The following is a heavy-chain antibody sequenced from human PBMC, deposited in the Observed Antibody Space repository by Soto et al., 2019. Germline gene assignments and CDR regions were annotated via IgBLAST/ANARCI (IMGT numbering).Heavy chain of an antibody. D-gene: IGHD4-4*01. CDR3: ARDVSNSVDY. V-gene: IGHV3-74*01. J-gene: IGHJ4*02. CDR1: GFTFSSYW. CDR2: IGSNGRST. Sequence: GGSLRLSCAASGFTFSSYWMHWVRQVPGKGLVWVSRIGSNGRSTNYADSVKGRFTISRDNAKNTLFLQMNSLRAEDTAVYYCARDVSNSVDYWGQGTQVTVSS.